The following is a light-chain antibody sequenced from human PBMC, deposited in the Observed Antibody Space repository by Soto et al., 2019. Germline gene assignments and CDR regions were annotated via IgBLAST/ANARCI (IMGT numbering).Light chain of an antibody. CDR1: QCISLF. CDR2: AAS. Sequence: DIQMTQSPSSLSASVGDTVTITCRASQCISLFLNWYQQKPGKAPKLLIYAASSLQSGVPSRFTGNGSGTDFTLTISSLQPEDFATYYCHQTDSIPETFGQGTKVEIK. V-gene: IGKV1-39*01. J-gene: IGKJ1*01. CDR3: HQTDSIPET.